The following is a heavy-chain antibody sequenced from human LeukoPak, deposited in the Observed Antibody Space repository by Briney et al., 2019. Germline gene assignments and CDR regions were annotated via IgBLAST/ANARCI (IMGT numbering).Heavy chain of an antibody. Sequence: SETLSLTCTVSGGSISSSSYYWGWIRQPPGKGLEWIGSIYYSGSTYYNPSLKSRVTISVDTSKNQFSLKLSSVTAADTAVYYCATTAPRIAAAGQFDYWGQGTLVTVSS. CDR3: ATTAPRIAAAGQFDY. V-gene: IGHV4-39*01. J-gene: IGHJ4*02. D-gene: IGHD6-13*01. CDR2: IYYSGST. CDR1: GGSISSSSYY.